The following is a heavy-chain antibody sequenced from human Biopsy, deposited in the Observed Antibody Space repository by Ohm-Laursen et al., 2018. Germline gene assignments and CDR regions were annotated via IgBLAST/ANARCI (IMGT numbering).Heavy chain of an antibody. J-gene: IGHJ4*02. CDR2: MSPNTGNT. V-gene: IGHV1-8*01. D-gene: IGHD1-26*01. CDR1: GYTFTSHD. Sequence: ASVKVSCNASGYTFTSHDINWVRQATGQGLEWMGWMSPNTGNTVYAQRFQDRVTMTSDTSTGTAYMELTSLPSDDTAVYFCARWETTLGRSLDSWGQGTLVAVSS. CDR3: ARWETTLGRSLDS.